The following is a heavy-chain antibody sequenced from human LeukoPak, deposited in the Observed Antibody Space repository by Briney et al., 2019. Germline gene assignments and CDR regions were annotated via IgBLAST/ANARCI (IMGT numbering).Heavy chain of an antibody. V-gene: IGHV3-23*01. CDR3: AREQAGTSGWYTVDS. CDR2: FSRRGTT. D-gene: IGHD6-13*01. Sequence: GGSLTLSCAASGFAFNTYAMDWVRQAPGKGLQWVSAFSRRGTTHYADSVRGRFTISRDNSKNVLYLQMNSLRVDDTAIYYCAREQAGTSGWYTVDSWGQGTLVTVSS. CDR1: GFAFNTYA. J-gene: IGHJ4*02.